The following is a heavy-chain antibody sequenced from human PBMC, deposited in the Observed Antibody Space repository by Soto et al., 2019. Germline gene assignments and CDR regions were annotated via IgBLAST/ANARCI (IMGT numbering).Heavy chain of an antibody. J-gene: IGHJ4*02. CDR3: ARLLYGSGTNIPDH. CDR1: GGSISSGGYY. V-gene: IGHV4-39*01. Sequence: PSETLSLTCTVSGGSISSGGYYWGWIRQPPGKGLEWIGSIHYSGSTNYKSSLKSRVTISVDTSKNQFSLKLSSVTAADTAVYYCARLLYGSGTNIPDHWGQGTLVTVSS. CDR2: IHYSGST. D-gene: IGHD3-10*01.